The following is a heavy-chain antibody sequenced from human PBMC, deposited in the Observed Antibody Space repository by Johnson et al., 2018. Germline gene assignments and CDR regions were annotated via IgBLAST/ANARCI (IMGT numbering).Heavy chain of an antibody. J-gene: IGHJ1*01. CDR2: IHWNGVRT. Sequence: VQLVESGGGVVRXGGSLRLSCAASGFIFHDYGMSWVRQTPGQGLEWVSSIHWNGVRTANADSVKGRFTISRDNGKSFLYLQMNSLRAEDTALYHCVRGCSYTSCYRTDYFQHWGQGTLVTVSS. V-gene: IGHV3-20*01. D-gene: IGHD2-2*02. CDR1: GFIFHDYG. CDR3: VRGCSYTSCYRTDYFQH.